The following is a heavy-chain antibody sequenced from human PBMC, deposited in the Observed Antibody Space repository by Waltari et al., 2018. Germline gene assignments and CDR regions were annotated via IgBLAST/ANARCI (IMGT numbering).Heavy chain of an antibody. Sequence: EVRLVESGGGLVQPGGSLRLSCAASESTFSTFWMSWVGQAPGKVSELVAYIKPYETAKDHVDSVKDRFTISRDNAKSSLYLQMNSLRAEDTAVYYCARHGDYSFDIWGQGTTVTVSS. V-gene: IGHV3-7*01. CDR3: ARHGDYSFDI. CDR1: ESTFSTFW. CDR2: IKPYETAK. D-gene: IGHD4-17*01. J-gene: IGHJ3*02.